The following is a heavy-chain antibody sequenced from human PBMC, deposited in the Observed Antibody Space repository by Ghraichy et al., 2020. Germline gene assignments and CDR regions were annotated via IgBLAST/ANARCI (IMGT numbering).Heavy chain of an antibody. V-gene: IGHV1-24*01. CDR3: ATDRPAGVVGPTKADY. Sequence: ASVKVSCKVSGYTLTELSMHWVRQAPGKGLEWMGGFDPEDGETIYAQKFQGRVTMTEDTSTDTAYMELSSLRSEDTAVYYCATDRPAGVVGPTKADYWGQGTLVTVSS. CDR2: FDPEDGET. J-gene: IGHJ4*02. D-gene: IGHD1-26*01. CDR1: GYTLTELS.